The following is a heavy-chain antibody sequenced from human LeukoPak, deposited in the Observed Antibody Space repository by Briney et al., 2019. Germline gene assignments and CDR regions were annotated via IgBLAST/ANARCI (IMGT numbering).Heavy chain of an antibody. CDR1: GFTFSDYY. D-gene: IGHD2-2*01. CDR2: VSSGSSTI. V-gene: IGHV3-11*04. CDR3: AKVGSTSWYLDY. Sequence: GGSLRLSCAASGFTFSDYYMSWLRQAPGKGLEWVSYVSSGSSTIYYADSVKGRFTISRDNAKNSLYLQMNSLRAEDTALYYCAKVGSTSWYLDYWGQGILVTVSS. J-gene: IGHJ4*02.